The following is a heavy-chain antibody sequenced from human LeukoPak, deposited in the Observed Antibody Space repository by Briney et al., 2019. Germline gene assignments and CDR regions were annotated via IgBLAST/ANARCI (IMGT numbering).Heavy chain of an antibody. CDR2: IKSDGSGT. CDR3: ARETSYRFDP. Sequence: GASLRLSCAASGFTFSSYWMKWVRQAPGKGLVWVSSIKSDGSGTTYADSVKGRFTISRDNAKNTLYLQMNSLGDEDTAVYYCARETSYRFDPWGQGTLVIVS. J-gene: IGHJ5*02. V-gene: IGHV3-74*01. CDR1: GFTFSSYW.